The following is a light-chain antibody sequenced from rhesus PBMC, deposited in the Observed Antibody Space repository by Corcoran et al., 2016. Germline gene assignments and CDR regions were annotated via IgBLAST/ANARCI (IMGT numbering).Light chain of an antibody. CDR3: QHGYGTPYS. V-gene: IGKV1-74*01. CDR1: ENVNNY. Sequence: DIQMTQSPSSLSASVGDRVTIPCRASENVNNYLHWYQQKPGKAPNLMRYKASTLPSGVPSRFSGSGSGTDYTFTISGLQPEDVATYYCQHGYGTPYSFGQGTKVEIK. CDR2: KAS. J-gene: IGKJ2*01.